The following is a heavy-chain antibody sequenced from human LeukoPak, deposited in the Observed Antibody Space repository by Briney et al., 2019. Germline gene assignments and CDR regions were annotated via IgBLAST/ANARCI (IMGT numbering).Heavy chain of an antibody. CDR1: GFTFSDHW. CDR3: TRESGSSRFFDY. V-gene: IGHV3-74*01. J-gene: IGHJ4*02. D-gene: IGHD6-6*01. Sequence: GGSLSLSCAASGFTFSDHWIHWVRQAPGKALVWVSRIYNDGSTTTYADSVKGRFTISRDNAKNTLFLQMNSLRAEDTAVYYCTRESGSSRFFDYWGQGTPVTVSS. CDR2: IYNDGSTT.